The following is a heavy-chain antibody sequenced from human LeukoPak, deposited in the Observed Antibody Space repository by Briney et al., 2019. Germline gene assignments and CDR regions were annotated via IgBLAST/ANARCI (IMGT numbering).Heavy chain of an antibody. Sequence: GGSLRLSCAASGFTFSSYEMNWVRQAPGKGLEWVSYISSSGSTIYYADSVKGRFTISRDNAKNSLYLQMNSLRAEDTAVYYCARAVLLGYCTNGVCLYYYYMDVWGKGTTVTVSS. CDR1: GFTFSSYE. V-gene: IGHV3-48*03. J-gene: IGHJ6*03. CDR3: ARAVLLGYCTNGVCLYYYYMDV. D-gene: IGHD2-8*01. CDR2: ISSSGSTI.